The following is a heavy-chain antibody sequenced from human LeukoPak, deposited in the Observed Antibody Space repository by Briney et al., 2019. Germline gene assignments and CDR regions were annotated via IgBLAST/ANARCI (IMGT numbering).Heavy chain of an antibody. V-gene: IGHV3-66*01. Sequence: GGSLRLSCAASGFTVTNKYMTWDRHAPGKGLEWVSVIYSGGTTYYADSVKGRFTISRDNSKNTVYLQMNSLRAEGTAVYYCARDKVDQFGAVVHYFDYWGQGTLVTVSS. CDR2: IYSGGTT. CDR3: ARDKVDQFGAVVHYFDY. J-gene: IGHJ4*02. D-gene: IGHD6-19*01. CDR1: GFTVTNKY.